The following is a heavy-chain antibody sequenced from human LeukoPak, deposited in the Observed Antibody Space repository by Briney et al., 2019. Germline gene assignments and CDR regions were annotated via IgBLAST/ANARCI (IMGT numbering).Heavy chain of an antibody. CDR3: ARGRRYYDILTAYYFDY. CDR1: GGSISSTTYF. V-gene: IGHV4-39*07. D-gene: IGHD3-9*01. Sequence: PSETLSLTCTVSGGSISSTTYFWGWIRQPPGKGLEWIGSIYYSGSTNYNPSLKSRVTISVDTSKNQLSLKLSSVTAADTAVYYCARGRRYYDILTAYYFDYWGQGTLVTVSS. CDR2: IYYSGST. J-gene: IGHJ4*02.